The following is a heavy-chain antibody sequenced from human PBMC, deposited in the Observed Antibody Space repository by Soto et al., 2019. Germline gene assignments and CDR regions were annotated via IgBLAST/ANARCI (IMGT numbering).Heavy chain of an antibody. V-gene: IGHV4-39*01. J-gene: IGHJ3*02. CDR1: GGSISSSSYY. Sequence: QLQLQESGPGLVKPSETLSLTCTVSGGSISSSSYYWGWIRQPPGKGLEWIGSIYYSGSTYYNPSLKSRVTISVDTPKNQFSLKLSAVTAADTAVYYCARLVGSGGDGAFDIWGQGTMVTVSS. D-gene: IGHD2-15*01. CDR3: ARLVGSGGDGAFDI. CDR2: IYYSGST.